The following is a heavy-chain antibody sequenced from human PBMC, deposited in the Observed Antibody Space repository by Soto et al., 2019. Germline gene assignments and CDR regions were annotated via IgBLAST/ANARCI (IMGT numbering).Heavy chain of an antibody. CDR3: ARDKSSLSGYFQH. CDR1: GFTFSSYA. Sequence: QVQLVESGGGVVQPGRSLRLSCAASGFTFSSYAMHWVRQAPGKGLEWVAVISYDGSNKYYADSVKGRFTISRDNSKNTLYLQMNSLRAEDTAVYYCARDKSSLSGYFQHCGPVTLVTVSS. D-gene: IGHD6-6*01. J-gene: IGHJ1*01. CDR2: ISYDGSNK. V-gene: IGHV3-30-3*01.